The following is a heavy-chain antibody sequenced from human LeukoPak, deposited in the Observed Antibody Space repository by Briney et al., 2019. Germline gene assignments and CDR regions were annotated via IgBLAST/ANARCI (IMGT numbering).Heavy chain of an antibody. CDR1: GFTFSSYA. J-gene: IGHJ6*03. CDR3: AKDLTDYYYMDV. CDR2: ISGSGGST. Sequence: GGSLRLSCAASGFTFSSYAMSWVRQTPGKGLEWVSAISGSGGSTYYADSVKGRFTISRDNSKNTLYLQMNSLRAEDTAVYYCAKDLTDYYYMDVWGKGTTVTVSS. V-gene: IGHV3-23*01. D-gene: IGHD3-9*01.